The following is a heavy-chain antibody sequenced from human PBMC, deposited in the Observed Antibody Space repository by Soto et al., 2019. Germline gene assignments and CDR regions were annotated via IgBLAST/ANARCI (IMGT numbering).Heavy chain of an antibody. CDR1: GFTFTSSA. Sequence: SVKVSCKASGFTFTSSAMQWVRQARGQRLEWIGWIVVGSGNTNYAQKFQERVTITRDMSTSTAYMELSSLRSEDTAVYYCAKDARIYCSGGSCYQDAFDIWGQGTMVTVSS. V-gene: IGHV1-58*02. CDR2: IVVGSGNT. J-gene: IGHJ3*02. D-gene: IGHD2-15*01. CDR3: AKDARIYCSGGSCYQDAFDI.